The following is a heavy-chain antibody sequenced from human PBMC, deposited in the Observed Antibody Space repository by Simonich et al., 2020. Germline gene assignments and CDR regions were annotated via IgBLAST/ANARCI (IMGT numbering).Heavy chain of an antibody. CDR3: ARARYCSSTSCYNWFDP. J-gene: IGHJ5*02. CDR2: KNPNSGNT. V-gene: IGHV1-8*03. D-gene: IGHD2-2*01. Sequence: QVQLVQSGAEVKKPGASVKVSCKASGYTFTSYDINWVRQATGQGLEWKGRKNPNSGNTGYAQKFQGRVTITRNTSISTAYMELSSLRSEDTAVYYCARARYCSSTSCYNWFDPWPGNPGHRLL. CDR1: GYTFTSYD.